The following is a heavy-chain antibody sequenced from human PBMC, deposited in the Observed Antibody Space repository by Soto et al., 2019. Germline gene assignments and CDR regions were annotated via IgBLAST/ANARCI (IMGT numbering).Heavy chain of an antibody. CDR1: GFTFSSYV. CDR3: AKTVPGTKY. CDR2: ISGSGDST. D-gene: IGHD6-19*01. V-gene: IGHV3-23*01. J-gene: IGHJ4*02. Sequence: EVQLLESGGGLVQHGGSLRLSCAASGFTFSSYVMSWVRQAPGKGLEWVSGISGSGDSTYYADSVKGRFTISRDNSKNTLFLQMNSLGAEDTALYYCAKTVPGTKYWGQGTLVTVSS.